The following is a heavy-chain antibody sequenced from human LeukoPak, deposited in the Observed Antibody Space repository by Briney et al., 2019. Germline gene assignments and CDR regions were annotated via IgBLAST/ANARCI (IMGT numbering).Heavy chain of an antibody. CDR1: GFTFSSYS. J-gene: IGHJ4*02. D-gene: IGHD6-19*01. CDR3: ARGRIAVAGLFDY. CDR2: ISSSSSYI. V-gene: IGHV3-21*01. Sequence: GGSLTLSCAASGFTFSSYSMNWVRQAPGKGLEWVSSISSSSSYIYYADSVKGRFTISRDNAKNSLYLQMNSLRAEDTAVYYCARGRIAVAGLFDYWGQGTLVTVSS.